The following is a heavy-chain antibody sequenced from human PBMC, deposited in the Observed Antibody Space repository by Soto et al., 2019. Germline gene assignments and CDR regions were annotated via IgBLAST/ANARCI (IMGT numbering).Heavy chain of an antibody. CDR3: ATSQKGYNWNYFDH. D-gene: IGHD1-20*01. CDR1: GGSISGSYYY. CDR2: VFYTGFT. V-gene: IGHV4-39*01. J-gene: IGHJ4*02. Sequence: PSETLSLTCAVSGGSISGSYYYWGWLRQSPGNGPEWRGSVFYTGFTSYNPSLESRVSVSVDTSKNQFSLKVSGVSAADTAVYYCATSQKGYNWNYFDHWGQGALVTVSS.